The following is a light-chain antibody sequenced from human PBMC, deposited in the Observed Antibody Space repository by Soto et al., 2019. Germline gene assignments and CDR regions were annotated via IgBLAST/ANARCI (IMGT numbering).Light chain of an antibody. CDR2: GAA. CDR3: QQYGSSPPWT. V-gene: IGKV3-20*01. CDR1: QSVSSSY. Sequence: EIVLTQSPGTLSLSPGERATLSCRASQSVSSSYLAWYQQKPAQAPRLLIYGAASRATGITDRFSGSGSGADFTLTISRLEPEDFAVYYCQQYGSSPPWTFGQGTKVEIK. J-gene: IGKJ1*01.